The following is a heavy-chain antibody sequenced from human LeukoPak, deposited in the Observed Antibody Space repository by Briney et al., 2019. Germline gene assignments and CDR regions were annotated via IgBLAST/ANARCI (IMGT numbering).Heavy chain of an antibody. CDR3: ATVRVGESGLGNYYLDY. CDR2: IVVSGGGT. D-gene: IGHD3-10*01. Sequence: GGSLRLSCAASGLTSSPHAMTWVRQAPGRGPEWVAAIVVSGGGTFYADSVKGRFTISGDTSRSTLYLQMASLRDEDTAVYYCATVRVGESGLGNYYLDYWGQGTLVTVAS. V-gene: IGHV3-23*01. CDR1: GLTSSPHA. J-gene: IGHJ4*02.